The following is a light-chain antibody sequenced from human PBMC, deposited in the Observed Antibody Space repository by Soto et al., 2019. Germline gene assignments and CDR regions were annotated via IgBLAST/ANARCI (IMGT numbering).Light chain of an antibody. CDR1: SSDVGSHNF. Sequence: QSVLTQPASVSGSPGQSITISCTGTSSDVGSHNFVSWYQQRPGKAPKLMIFEVTKRPSGVSSRFSASKSGNTASLTISGVQAEDEADYYCCSYAGTTTWLFGGGTKLTDL. CDR3: CSYAGTTTWL. J-gene: IGLJ2*01. V-gene: IGLV2-23*02. CDR2: EVT.